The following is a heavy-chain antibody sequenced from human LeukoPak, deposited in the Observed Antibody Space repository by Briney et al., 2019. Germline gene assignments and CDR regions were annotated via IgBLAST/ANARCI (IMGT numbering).Heavy chain of an antibody. Sequence: PSETLSLTCTVSGGSISSYYWSWIRQPAGQGLEWIGRIYTSGSTNYNPSLKSRVTMSVDTSKNQFSLKLSSVTAADTAVYYCARRSGIAVAGAFDYWGQGTLVTVSS. CDR3: ARRSGIAVAGAFDY. CDR1: GGSISSYY. J-gene: IGHJ4*02. V-gene: IGHV4-4*07. CDR2: IYTSGST. D-gene: IGHD6-19*01.